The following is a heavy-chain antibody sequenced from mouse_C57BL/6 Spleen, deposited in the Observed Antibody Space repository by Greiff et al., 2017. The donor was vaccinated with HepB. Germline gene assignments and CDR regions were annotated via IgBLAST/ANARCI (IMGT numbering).Heavy chain of an antibody. CDR1: GYTFTSYT. Sequence: VQLQQSGAELARPGASVKMSCKASGYTFTSYTMHWVKQRPGQGLEWIGYINSSSGYTKYNQKFKDKATLTADKSSSTAYMQLSSLTSEDSAVYYCAHDYGLDYWGQGTTLTVSS. CDR2: INSSSGYT. D-gene: IGHD2-4*01. V-gene: IGHV1-4*01. J-gene: IGHJ2*01. CDR3: AHDYGLDY.